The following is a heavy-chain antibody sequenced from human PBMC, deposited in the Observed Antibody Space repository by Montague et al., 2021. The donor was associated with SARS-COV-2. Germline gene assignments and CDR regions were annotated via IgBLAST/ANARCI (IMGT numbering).Heavy chain of an antibody. CDR1: GGSISDHY. D-gene: IGHD3-16*01. J-gene: IGHJ5*02. Sequence: SETLSLTCTVSGGSISDHYWAWIRQPPGKGLEWLAYIYYSGGINSNASLKSRVFMSVDTSKNQFSLKLTSVTAADTAVYYCARSVSVGRAVNWFDPWGQGTLVTVSS. CDR2: IYYSGGI. V-gene: IGHV4-59*11. CDR3: ARSVSVGRAVNWFDP.